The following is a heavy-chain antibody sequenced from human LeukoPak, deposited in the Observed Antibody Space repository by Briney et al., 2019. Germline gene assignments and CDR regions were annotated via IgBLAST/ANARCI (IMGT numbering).Heavy chain of an antibody. CDR2: IYPSGNT. V-gene: IGHV4-4*07. CDR3: ARTLHPPSLNWYFDY. Sequence: SETLSLTCTVSRGSTSTYYWSWIRQPAGKGLEWIGRIYPSGNTNFNPSLMSRVTMSIDTFKNQFSLKLSSVTAADTAIYYCARTLHPPSLNWYFDYWGQGILVTVSS. J-gene: IGHJ4*02. D-gene: IGHD1-1*01. CDR1: RGSTSTYY.